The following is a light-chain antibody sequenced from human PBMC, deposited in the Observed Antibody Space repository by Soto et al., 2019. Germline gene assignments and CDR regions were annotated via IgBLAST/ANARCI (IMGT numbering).Light chain of an antibody. Sequence: EIVLTQSPGTLSLSPGERATLSCRASQSVSSSYLAWYQQKPGQAPRLLIYGASGRATGIPDRFSGSGSGTDVTLTISRLEPEDVALYYWQQYGSSPMYTFGQGTQLEIK. CDR3: QQYGSSPMYT. J-gene: IGKJ2*01. V-gene: IGKV3-20*01. CDR2: GAS. CDR1: QSVSSSY.